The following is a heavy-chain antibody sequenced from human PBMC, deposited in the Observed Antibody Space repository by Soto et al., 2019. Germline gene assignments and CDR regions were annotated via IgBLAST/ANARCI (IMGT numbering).Heavy chain of an antibody. CDR1: GGSISSGGYY. CDR2: IDQSGTP. CDR3: ARDLSLDS. Sequence: SETLSLTCTVSGGSISSGGYYWNWIRQYPGKGLEWIAYIDQSGTPYYNPSLKSRATISIDRSKNQFSLMLASVTAADTAVYYCARDLSLDSWGPGTLVTVSS. V-gene: IGHV4-31*03. J-gene: IGHJ4*02. D-gene: IGHD3-3*02.